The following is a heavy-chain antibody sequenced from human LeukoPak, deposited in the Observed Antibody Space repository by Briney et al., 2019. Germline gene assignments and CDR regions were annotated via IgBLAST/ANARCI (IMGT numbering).Heavy chain of an antibody. CDR1: GFTFGDYA. V-gene: IGHV3-49*04. Sequence: GGSLRLSCTASGFTFGDYAMSWVRQAPGKGLEWVGFIRSKAYGGITEYAASVKGRFTISRDDSKSIAYLQMNSLKTEDTAVYYCTRDTDCSGGSCYSYYFDYWGQGTLVTVSS. D-gene: IGHD2-15*01. J-gene: IGHJ4*02. CDR3: TRDTDCSGGSCYSYYFDY. CDR2: IRSKAYGGIT.